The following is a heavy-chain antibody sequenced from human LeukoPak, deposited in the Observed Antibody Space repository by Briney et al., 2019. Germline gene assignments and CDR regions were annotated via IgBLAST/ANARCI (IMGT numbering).Heavy chain of an antibody. CDR3: AKDVSWRTTVTTGFEY. Sequence: GGSLRLSCAASGFTFSSYGMHWVRQAPGTGLEWVAVIAYDGSNKYYADSVKGRFTISRDNSKNTLYLQMNGLRAEDTAVYYCAKDVSWRTTVTTGFEYWGQGTLVTVSS. D-gene: IGHD4-17*01. CDR2: IAYDGSNK. J-gene: IGHJ4*02. V-gene: IGHV3-30*18. CDR1: GFTFSSYG.